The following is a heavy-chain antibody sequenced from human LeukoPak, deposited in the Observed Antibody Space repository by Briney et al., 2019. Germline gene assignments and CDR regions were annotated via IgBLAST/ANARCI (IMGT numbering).Heavy chain of an antibody. V-gene: IGHV3-48*03. CDR3: ARGGYALLSY. CDR2: ISSSGSTI. J-gene: IGHJ4*02. Sequence: GGSLRLSCAASGFTFSSYEMNWVRQAPGKGLEWVSYISSSGSTIYYADSVKGRFTISRDNAKNSLYLQMNGLRAEDTAVYYCARGGYALLSYWGQGTLVTVSS. CDR1: GFTFSSYE. D-gene: IGHD2-2*01.